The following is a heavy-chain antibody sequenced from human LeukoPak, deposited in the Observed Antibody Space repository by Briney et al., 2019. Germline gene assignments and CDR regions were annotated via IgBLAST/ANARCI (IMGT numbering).Heavy chain of an antibody. J-gene: IGHJ6*02. V-gene: IGHV3-49*04. CDR1: GFTFGDYA. D-gene: IGHD2-15*01. CDR3: TRDRVAATWYYCYYYGMDV. Sequence: PGRSLRLSCTASGFTFGDYAMSWVRQAPGKGLEWVGFIRSKAYGGTTEYAASVKGRFTISRDDSKSIAYLQMNSLKTEDTAVYYCTRDRVAATWYYCYYYGMDVWGQGTTVTVSS. CDR2: IRSKAYGGTT.